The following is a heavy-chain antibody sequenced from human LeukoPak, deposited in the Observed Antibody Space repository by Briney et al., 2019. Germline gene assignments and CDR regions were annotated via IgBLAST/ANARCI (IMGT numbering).Heavy chain of an antibody. D-gene: IGHD2-15*01. V-gene: IGHV3-23*01. J-gene: IGHJ4*02. CDR3: AKARVGGHCSGGSCYGVLDY. Sequence: GGSLRLSCAASGFTFSSYAMSWVRQAPGKGLEWVSTISVSGGSTFYADSVKGRFTISRDNSKNTLYLQMNSPRGEDTAVYHCAKARVGGHCSGGSCYGVLDYRDQGTLVTVSS. CDR1: GFTFSSYA. CDR2: ISVSGGST.